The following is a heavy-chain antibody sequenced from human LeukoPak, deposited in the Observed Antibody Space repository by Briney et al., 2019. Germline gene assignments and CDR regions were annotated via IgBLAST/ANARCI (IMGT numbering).Heavy chain of an antibody. CDR2: INPNSGGT. J-gene: IGHJ4*02. CDR3: ARGHYYGSGNHPTSDY. D-gene: IGHD3-10*01. CDR1: GYTFTGYY. Sequence: ASVKVSCKASGYTFTGYYMHWVRQAPGQGLEWMGWINPNSGGTNYAQKFQGRVTMTRDTSISTAYMELSRLRSDDTAVYYCARGHYYGSGNHPTSDYWGQGTLVTVSS. V-gene: IGHV1-2*02.